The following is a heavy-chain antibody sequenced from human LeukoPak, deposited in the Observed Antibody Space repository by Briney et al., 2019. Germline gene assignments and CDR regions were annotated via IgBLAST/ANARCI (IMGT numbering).Heavy chain of an antibody. V-gene: IGHV1-2*02. CDR2: INPNSGGT. CDR1: GYTFTGYY. CDR3: ARGISSWYGPDY. D-gene: IGHD6-13*01. J-gene: IGHJ4*02. Sequence: GASVKVSCKASGYTFTGYYIHWVRQAPGQGLEWMGWINPNSGGTNYAQKFQVRGTMTRDTSISTAYMELSRLRSDDTAVYYCARGISSWYGPDYWGQGTLVTVSS.